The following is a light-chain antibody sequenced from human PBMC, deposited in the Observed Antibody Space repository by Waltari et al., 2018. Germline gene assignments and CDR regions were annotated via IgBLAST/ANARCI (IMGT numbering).Light chain of an antibody. V-gene: IGKV3-20*01. CDR1: QSVTRA. CDR2: GAS. J-gene: IGKJ1*01. CDR3: QHYLRLPVT. Sequence: EIVLTQSPGTLSLSPGESATLSCRTSQSVTRALAWYQQKPGQAPRLLIYGASNTATGIQDRFSGSGSGTDFSLTISRLEHEDFAVYYCQHYLRLPVTFGQGTKVEVK.